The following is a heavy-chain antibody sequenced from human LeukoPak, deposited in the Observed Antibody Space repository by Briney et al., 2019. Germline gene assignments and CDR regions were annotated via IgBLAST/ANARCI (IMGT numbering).Heavy chain of an antibody. J-gene: IGHJ4*02. V-gene: IGHV5-51*01. CDR2: IYPGDSET. CDR1: GSTFSSYW. Sequence: GESLKISCKGSGSTFSSYWIGWVRQMPGKGPEWMGIIYPGDSETRYSPSFQGQVTISADKSTTTAYLQWSSLKASDTAMYYCARFWNWNYYFEYWGQGTLVTVSS. CDR3: ARFWNWNYYFEY. D-gene: IGHD1-7*01.